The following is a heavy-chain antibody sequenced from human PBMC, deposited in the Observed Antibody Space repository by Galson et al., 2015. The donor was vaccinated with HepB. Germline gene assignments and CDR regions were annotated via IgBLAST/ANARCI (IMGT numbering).Heavy chain of an antibody. CDR1: GFMFSSYW. J-gene: IGHJ4*02. V-gene: IGHV3-74*01. D-gene: IGHD6-19*01. CDR3: ARDHSGWSLDY. CDR2: INSDGSSR. Sequence: APGFMFSSYWMRWVRQVPGKGLVWVSRINSDGSSRSYADSVKGRFTISRDNAKNTLYLQMNSLRAEDTAVYYCARDHSGWSLDYWGQGVLVTVSS.